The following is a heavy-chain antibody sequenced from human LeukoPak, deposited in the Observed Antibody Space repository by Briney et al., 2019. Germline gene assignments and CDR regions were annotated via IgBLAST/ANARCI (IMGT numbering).Heavy chain of an antibody. V-gene: IGHV3-49*04. D-gene: IGHD3-22*01. J-gene: IGHJ4*02. CDR1: GVTFGDYA. CDR2: IRIKAYGGTT. Sequence: GGSLRLSCTGSGVTFGDYAVSWVRQAPGKGLEWVGFIRIKAYGGTTEYAASVKGRFTISRDDSKSIAYLQMSSLKTEDTAVYYCTRGYYDSSGYRWDYWGQGTLVTVPS. CDR3: TRGYYDSSGYRWDY.